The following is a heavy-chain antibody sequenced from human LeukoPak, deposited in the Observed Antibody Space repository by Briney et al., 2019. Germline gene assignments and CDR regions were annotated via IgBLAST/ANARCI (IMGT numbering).Heavy chain of an antibody. CDR2: ISHSGST. V-gene: IGHV4-4*02. CDR1: GGSISSSNW. CDR3: ARVGIYYYGSGALDAFDI. Sequence: SETLSLTCGVSGGSISSSNWWSWVRPPPGKGLEWIGEISHSGSTNYNPSLKSRVTISVDKSENQFSLKLSSVTAADTAVYYCARVGIYYYGSGALDAFDIWGQGTMVTVSS. D-gene: IGHD3-10*01. J-gene: IGHJ3*02.